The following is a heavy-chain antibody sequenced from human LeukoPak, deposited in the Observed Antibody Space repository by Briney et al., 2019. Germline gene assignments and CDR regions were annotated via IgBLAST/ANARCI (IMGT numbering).Heavy chain of an antibody. D-gene: IGHD2-15*01. Sequence: ESGPTLVKPTQTLTLTCTFSGFSLSTSGVCVGWIRQPPGKALEWLALIYWDDDKRYSPSLKSRLTITKDTSKNQVVLTMTNMDPVDTATYYCARPVVVVAAPTYYFDYWGQGTLVTVSS. CDR2: IYWDDDK. CDR3: ARPVVVVAAPTYYFDY. CDR1: GFSLSTSGVC. J-gene: IGHJ4*02. V-gene: IGHV2-5*02.